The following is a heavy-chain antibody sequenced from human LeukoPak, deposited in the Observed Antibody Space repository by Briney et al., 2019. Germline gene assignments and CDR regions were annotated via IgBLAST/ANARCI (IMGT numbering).Heavy chain of an antibody. D-gene: IGHD6-19*01. J-gene: IGHJ5*02. CDR3: ARSGSGWFDH. CDR2: IYSDGST. Sequence: GGSLRLSCAASGFTVSTNYMSCVRHAPGKRLEWVSVIYSDGSTYYADSVKGRFTISRDNSTNTLYLQMNSLRAEDTAVYYWARSGSGWFDHWGQGTLVTVSS. V-gene: IGHV3-53*01. CDR1: GFTVSTNY.